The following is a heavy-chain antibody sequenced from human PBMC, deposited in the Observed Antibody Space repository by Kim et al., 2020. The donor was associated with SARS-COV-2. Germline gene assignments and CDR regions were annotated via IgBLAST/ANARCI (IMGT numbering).Heavy chain of an antibody. CDR3: ARGGRYGDTAMVYYFDY. CDR1: GGSFSGYY. CDR2: INHSGST. Sequence: SETLSLTCAVYGGSFSGYYWSWIRQPPGKGLEWIGEINHSGSTNYNPSLKSRVTISVDTSKNQFSLKLSSVTAADTAVYYCARGGRYGDTAMVYYFDYWGQGTLVTVSS. D-gene: IGHD5-18*01. V-gene: IGHV4-34*01. J-gene: IGHJ4*02.